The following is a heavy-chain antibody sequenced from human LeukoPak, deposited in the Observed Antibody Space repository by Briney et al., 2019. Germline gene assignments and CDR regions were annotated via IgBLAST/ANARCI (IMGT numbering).Heavy chain of an antibody. CDR3: ARCDSSGYYYDLGYYYGMDV. V-gene: IGHV3-64*01. J-gene: IGHJ6*02. CDR2: ISSNGGGT. CDR1: GFTFSSYA. D-gene: IGHD3-22*01. Sequence: GGSLRLSCAASGFTFSSYAMHWVRQAPGKGLEYVSAISSNGGGTYYANSVKGRFTISRDNSKNTLYLQMGSLRAEDMAVYYCARCDSSGYYYDLGYYYGMDVWGQGTTVTVSS.